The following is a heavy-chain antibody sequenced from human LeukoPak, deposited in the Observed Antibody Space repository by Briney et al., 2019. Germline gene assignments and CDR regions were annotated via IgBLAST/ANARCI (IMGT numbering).Heavy chain of an antibody. J-gene: IGHJ4*02. CDR3: AREVICSGGSCYPDHPFDY. Sequence: GGSLRLSCAASGFTFSSYAMSWVRQAPGKGLEWVSAISGSGGSTYYADSVKGRFTISRDNSKNTLYLQMNSLRAEDTAVYYCAREVICSGGSCYPDHPFDYWGQGTLVTVSS. V-gene: IGHV3-23*01. CDR1: GFTFSSYA. CDR2: ISGSGGST. D-gene: IGHD2-15*01.